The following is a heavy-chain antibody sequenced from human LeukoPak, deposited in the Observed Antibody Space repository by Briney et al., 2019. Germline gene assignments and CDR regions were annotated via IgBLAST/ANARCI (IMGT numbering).Heavy chain of an antibody. CDR3: ATASGSQYAEYFQH. D-gene: IGHD1-26*01. Sequence: PGGSLRLSCAASGFTASRYAMHGVRQAPGKGREYVSAITSIGGSTSYANCVKCRFIISRDDSKNTPYLQLGSLTADDMAMYYCATASGSQYAEYFQHWGPGTLVTVSS. J-gene: IGHJ1*01. CDR1: GFTASRYA. V-gene: IGHV3-64*01. CDR2: ITSIGGST.